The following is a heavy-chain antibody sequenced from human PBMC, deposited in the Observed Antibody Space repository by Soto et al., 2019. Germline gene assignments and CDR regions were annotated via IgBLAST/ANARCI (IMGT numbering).Heavy chain of an antibody. CDR3: ARDFTDDAFDL. CDR2: IKQDGSEK. J-gene: IGHJ3*01. Sequence: RGSLLLSCASSVITFSDYWMSWVRQAPGKGLEWVAKIKQDGSEKLYVGSVKGRFAVSRDNAKNSLYLQMNSLRVEDTAVYFCARDFTDDAFDLWGQGTMVTV. V-gene: IGHV3-7*03. CDR1: VITFSDYW.